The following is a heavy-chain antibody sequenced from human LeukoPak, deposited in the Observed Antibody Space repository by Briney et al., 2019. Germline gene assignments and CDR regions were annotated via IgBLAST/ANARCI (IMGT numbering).Heavy chain of an antibody. CDR3: ARNGGEAIAVS. Sequence: GGSLRLSCAASGFTFGSYSMNWVRQAPGKGLDWVSSISSDSSYIYYADSVKGRFTISRDNAKNSLYLQMNSLRAEDTAVYYCARNGGEAIAVSWGQGTLVTVSS. V-gene: IGHV3-21*01. J-gene: IGHJ4*02. CDR2: ISSDSSYI. CDR1: GFTFGSYS. D-gene: IGHD6-19*01.